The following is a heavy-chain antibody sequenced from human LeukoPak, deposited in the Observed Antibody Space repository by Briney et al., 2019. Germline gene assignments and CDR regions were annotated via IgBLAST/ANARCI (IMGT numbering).Heavy chain of an antibody. J-gene: IGHJ4*02. V-gene: IGHV4-39*07. CDR2: IYYGGRT. Sequence: SETLSLTCTVSGGSISSNLYYWGWIRQPPGKGLEWIGSIYYGGRTFHNPSLKRRVTISLDTSRIHFSLRLNSVTAADTAVYYRASWVAAARFDNWGRGTLVTVSS. CDR3: ASWVAAARFDN. CDR1: GGSISSNLYY. D-gene: IGHD2-15*01.